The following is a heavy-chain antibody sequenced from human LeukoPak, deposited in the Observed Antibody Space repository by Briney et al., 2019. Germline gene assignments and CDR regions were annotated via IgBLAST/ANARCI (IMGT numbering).Heavy chain of an antibody. CDR1: GFTFINYY. Sequence: EASVKVSFKASGFTFINYYMHWVRQAPGQGLEWLGIINLSGGSTHYPQKFQGRVTMTRDTSISTAYMELSRLRFDDTAVYYCARSLAAAVIDYWGQGTLVTVSS. J-gene: IGHJ4*02. CDR3: ARSLAAAVIDY. CDR2: INLSGGST. V-gene: IGHV1-46*01. D-gene: IGHD6-13*01.